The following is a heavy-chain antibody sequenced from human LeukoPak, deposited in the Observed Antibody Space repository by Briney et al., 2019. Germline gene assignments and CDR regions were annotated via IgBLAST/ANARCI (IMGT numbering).Heavy chain of an antibody. CDR2: IYYSGST. V-gene: IGHV4-59*01. Sequence: SETLSLTCTVSGGSISSYYWSWIRQPPGKGLEWIGYIYYSGSTNYNPSLKSRVTISVDTSKSQFSLKLNSVTAADTAVYYCARVGGSSYYWGYLDYWGQGTLVTVSS. CDR3: ARVGGSSYYWGYLDY. CDR1: GGSISSYY. D-gene: IGHD1-26*01. J-gene: IGHJ4*02.